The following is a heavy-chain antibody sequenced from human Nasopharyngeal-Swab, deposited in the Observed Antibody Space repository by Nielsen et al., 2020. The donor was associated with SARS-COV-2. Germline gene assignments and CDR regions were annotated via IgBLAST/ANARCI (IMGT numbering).Heavy chain of an antibody. J-gene: IGHJ3*01. CDR1: GFSLCTYG. V-gene: IGHV3-33*01. Sequence: GESLKIFCSASGFSLCTYGMHWVRQSPVKGLEWLTNIWYDGSNKYYADSVKGRFTVSRDNSKNTLFLEMDSLRAEDTAVYYCARGSSVHAFDVWGKGTEVTVSS. CDR2: IWYDGSNK. D-gene: IGHD3-10*01. CDR3: ARGSSVHAFDV.